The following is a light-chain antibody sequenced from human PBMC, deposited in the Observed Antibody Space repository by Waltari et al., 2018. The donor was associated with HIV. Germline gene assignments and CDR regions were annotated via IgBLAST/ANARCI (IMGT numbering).Light chain of an antibody. J-gene: IGKJ1*01. CDR1: QGMSTN. Sequence: DIQMTQSPSSLSASVGDRVPITCRARQGMSTNLAWFQLKPGNAPKSLIYAASSLQSGVPSRFSGSGFGTDFTLTISSLQPEDFATYYCQQYNMFPPTFGQGTKVEIE. V-gene: IGKV1-16*01. CDR2: AAS. CDR3: QQYNMFPPT.